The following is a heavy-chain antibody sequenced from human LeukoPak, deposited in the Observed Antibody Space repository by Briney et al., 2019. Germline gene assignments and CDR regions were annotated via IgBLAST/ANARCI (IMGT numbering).Heavy chain of an antibody. V-gene: IGHV1-8*01. CDR1: GYTCTSYD. J-gene: IGHJ6*02. CDR2: MNPNSGNT. CDR3: ARYYDFWSGYLGYYYYYGMDV. D-gene: IGHD3-3*01. Sequence: ASVKVSCKASGYTCTSYDINWVRQATGQGLEWMGWMNPNSGNTGYAQKFQGRVTMTRNTSISTAYMELSSLRSEDTAVYYCARYYDFWSGYLGYYYYYGMDVWGQGTTVTVSS.